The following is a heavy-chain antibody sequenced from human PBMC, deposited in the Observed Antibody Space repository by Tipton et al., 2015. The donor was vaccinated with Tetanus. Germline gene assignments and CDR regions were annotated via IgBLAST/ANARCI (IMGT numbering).Heavy chain of an antibody. Sequence: TLSLTCTVSGDSIGSGGYYWSWIRQHPGKGLEWIGYIYYSGSTFYNPSLRSRLAMSVDTSKNQFSLKLGSVAAADTAVYYCVGGIANDYYDASGYSSGYWYFDLWGRGTLVTVSS. V-gene: IGHV4-31*03. D-gene: IGHD3-22*01. J-gene: IGHJ2*01. CDR1: GDSIGSGGYY. CDR2: IYYSGST. CDR3: VGGIANDYYDASGYSSGYWYFDL.